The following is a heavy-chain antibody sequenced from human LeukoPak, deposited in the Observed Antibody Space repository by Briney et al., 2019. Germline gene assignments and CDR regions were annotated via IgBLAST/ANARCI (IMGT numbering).Heavy chain of an antibody. Sequence: PSQTLSLTCTVSGGSISSDYWSWIRQPPGKGLEWIGYIYYSGRTYYNPSLKSQITISVDTSKNQFSLKLSSVTAADTAVYYCARGFYSPHYWGQGTLVSVSS. CDR2: IYYSGRT. D-gene: IGHD4-11*01. V-gene: IGHV4-59*01. CDR1: GGSISSDY. CDR3: ARGFYSPHY. J-gene: IGHJ4*02.